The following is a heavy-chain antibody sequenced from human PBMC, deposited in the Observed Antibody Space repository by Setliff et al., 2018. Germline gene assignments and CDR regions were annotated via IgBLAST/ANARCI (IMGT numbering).Heavy chain of an antibody. CDR3: ARDPGVHSGTWCLDS. V-gene: IGHV4-39*07. J-gene: IGHJ4*02. CDR2: VSFFGSA. CDR1: GVSFSSTTFY. Sequence: SETLSLTCNVSGVSFSSTTFYWAWIRQSPGKGLGWIGSVSFFGSAYYNPSLQSRGAISLDTSRNQFSLELSSVTAADTAVYYCARDPGVHSGTWCLDSWGQGTQVTVSS. D-gene: IGHD2-8*01.